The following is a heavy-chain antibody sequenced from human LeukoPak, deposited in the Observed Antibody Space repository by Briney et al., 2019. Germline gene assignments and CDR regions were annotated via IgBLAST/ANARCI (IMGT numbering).Heavy chain of an antibody. D-gene: IGHD2-2*01. V-gene: IGHV4-59*01. Sequence: SSETLSLTCTVSGDSITSYYWNWIRQPPGKGLEWIGHIYHSGSTNYNPSLKRRVTTSVDTSKNQISLNLSSVTAADTAVYYCARGVPAEGWFDPWGQGTLVTVSS. CDR1: GDSITSYY. J-gene: IGHJ5*02. CDR3: ARGVPAEGWFDP. CDR2: IYHSGST.